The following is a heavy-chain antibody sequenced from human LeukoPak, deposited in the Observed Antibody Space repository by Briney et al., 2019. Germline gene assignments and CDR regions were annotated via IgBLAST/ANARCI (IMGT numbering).Heavy chain of an antibody. Sequence: GGSLRLSCAASGFTFSSYSMNWVRQAPGKGLEWVSYISSSSSTIYYADSVKGRFTISRDNSKNTLYLQMNSLRAEDTAVYYCAKDRRAGSYDYWGQGTLVTVSS. J-gene: IGHJ4*02. CDR3: AKDRRAGSYDY. D-gene: IGHD3-10*01. V-gene: IGHV3-48*01. CDR2: ISSSSSTI. CDR1: GFTFSSYS.